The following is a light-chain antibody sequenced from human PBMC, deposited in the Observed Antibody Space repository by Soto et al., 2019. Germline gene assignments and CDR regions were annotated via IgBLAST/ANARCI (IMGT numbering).Light chain of an antibody. CDR2: EVA. J-gene: IGLJ1*01. V-gene: IGLV2-8*01. Sequence: QSVLTQPPSASGSPGQSVTISCTGTNSDVGGYDYVSWYQQHPGKAPKLMIYEVAKRPSGVPDRFSGSKSGNTASLTVSGLQAEDEADYYCSSYTSSSTLVFGTGTKLTVL. CDR3: SSYTSSSTLV. CDR1: NSDVGGYDY.